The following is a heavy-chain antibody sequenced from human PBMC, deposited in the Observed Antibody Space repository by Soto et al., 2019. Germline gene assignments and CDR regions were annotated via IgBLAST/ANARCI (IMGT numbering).Heavy chain of an antibody. CDR2: ISWNSGSI. V-gene: IGHV3-9*01. CDR3: AQADAVAGHPFDH. Sequence: GGSLRLSCAASGFTFDDYAMHWVRQAPGKGLEWVSSISWNSGSIDYADSVKGRFTISRDNAENSLYLQMNSLRAEDTALFYCAQADAVAGHPFDHWGHGTLVIV. D-gene: IGHD6-19*01. CDR1: GFTFDDYA. J-gene: IGHJ4*01.